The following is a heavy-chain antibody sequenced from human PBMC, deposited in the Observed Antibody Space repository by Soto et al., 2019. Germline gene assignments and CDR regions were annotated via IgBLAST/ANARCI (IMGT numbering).Heavy chain of an antibody. Sequence: QVQLQESGPGLVKPSQTLSLTCTVSGGSISSGGYYWSWIRQHPGKGLEWIGYIYYSGSTYYNPSLTSRVTISVDTSKNQFSLKLSSVTAADTAVYYCARWTLGRDRDRYYFDYWGQGTLVTVSS. CDR1: GGSISSGGYY. J-gene: IGHJ4*02. CDR2: IYYSGST. D-gene: IGHD3-16*01. CDR3: ARWTLGRDRDRYYFDY. V-gene: IGHV4-31*03.